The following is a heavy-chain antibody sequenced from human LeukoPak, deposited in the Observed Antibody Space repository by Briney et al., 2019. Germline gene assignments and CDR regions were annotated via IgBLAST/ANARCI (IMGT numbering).Heavy chain of an antibody. CDR3: AKVVEAATPHAFDI. Sequence: PSETLSLTCTVSGGSVSSSSYYWGWNRQPPGKGLGWNGSIYYSGSTYYNPSLKSRVTISVDTSKNQFSLKLSSVTAAGTAVYYCAKVVEAATPHAFDIWRQGTMVTVSS. CDR2: IYYSGST. V-gene: IGHV4-39*07. J-gene: IGHJ3*02. CDR1: GGSVSSSSYY. D-gene: IGHD2-15*01.